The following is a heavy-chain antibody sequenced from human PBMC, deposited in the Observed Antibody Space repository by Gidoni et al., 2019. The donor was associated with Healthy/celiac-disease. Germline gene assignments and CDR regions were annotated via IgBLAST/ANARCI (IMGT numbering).Heavy chain of an antibody. Sequence: QVQLQESGPGLVKPSPTLSLTCPVPGGPISSGGYYWSWLRQHPGKGLEWIGYIYYSGSTYYNPSLKSRVTISVDTSKNQFSLKLSSVTAADTAVYYCASDYSNYYYGMDVWGQGTTVTVSS. D-gene: IGHD4-4*01. CDR2: IYYSGST. CDR3: ASDYSNYYYGMDV. CDR1: GGPISSGGYY. V-gene: IGHV4-31*03. J-gene: IGHJ6*02.